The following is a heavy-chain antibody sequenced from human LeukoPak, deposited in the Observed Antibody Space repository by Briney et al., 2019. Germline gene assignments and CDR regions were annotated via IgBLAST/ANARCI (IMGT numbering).Heavy chain of an antibody. J-gene: IGHJ4*02. CDR1: GFTFSNYA. V-gene: IGHV3-23*01. CDR3: AKRLDYSSSWYYFDY. D-gene: IGHD6-13*01. Sequence: GGSLRLSCAASGFTFSNYAMTWVRQAPGKGLEWVSTIRGGGTGSTYDADSVKGRFTISRDNSKNTLYLQMNSLRAEDSAIYYCAKRLDYSSSWYYFDYWGQGTLVTVSS. CDR2: IRGGGTGST.